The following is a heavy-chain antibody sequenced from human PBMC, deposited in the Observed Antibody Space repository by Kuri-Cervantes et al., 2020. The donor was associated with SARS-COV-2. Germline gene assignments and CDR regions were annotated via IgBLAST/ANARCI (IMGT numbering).Heavy chain of an antibody. CDR2: ISWDGDKT. J-gene: IGHJ6*03. D-gene: IGHD3-10*01. CDR3: ARPGGTFYYSYYMDV. Sequence: GESLKISCAASGFTFSSYSMNWVRQAPGKGLEWVSHISWDGDKTNYADSVKGRFTISRDNSKNSLFLQMTRLKTDDSALYYCARPGGTFYYSYYMDVWGRGTTVTVSS. V-gene: IGHV3-43*01. CDR1: GFTFSSYS.